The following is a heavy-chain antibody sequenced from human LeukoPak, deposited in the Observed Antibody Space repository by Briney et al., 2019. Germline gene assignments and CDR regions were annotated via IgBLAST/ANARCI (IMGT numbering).Heavy chain of an antibody. CDR1: GFTFSRYW. CDR2: ISTDGSST. V-gene: IGHV3-74*01. Sequence: GGSLRLSCAASGFTFSRYWMHWLRQAPGKGPVWVSRISTDGSSTSYADSVKGRFTISRDDGKNTLYLQLNSLRAEDTAVYYCASYLTSIPSGMDVWGQGTTVTVSS. D-gene: IGHD2/OR15-2a*01. CDR3: ASYLTSIPSGMDV. J-gene: IGHJ6*02.